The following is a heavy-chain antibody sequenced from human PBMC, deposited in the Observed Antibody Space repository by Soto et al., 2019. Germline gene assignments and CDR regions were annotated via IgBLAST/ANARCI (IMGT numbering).Heavy chain of an antibody. D-gene: IGHD6-25*01. CDR1: GYIFTSYP. J-gene: IGHJ4*02. V-gene: IGHV1-3*04. CDR2: INTGTGNT. Sequence: ASVKVSCKASGYIFTSYPIHWVRQAPGQRLEWMGWINTGTGNTKYSQNFQGRVTTTRDTSATTAYMELSSLRSEDTAVYYCARDNSGLGDYWGQGTLVTVSS. CDR3: ARDNSGLGDY.